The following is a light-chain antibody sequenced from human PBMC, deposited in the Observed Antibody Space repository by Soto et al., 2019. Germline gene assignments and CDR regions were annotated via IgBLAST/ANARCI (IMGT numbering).Light chain of an antibody. V-gene: IGKV1-5*01. CDR3: QQYHDWPPWT. CDR2: DAS. Sequence: DIQMTQSPSTVSASVGDRVTITCRASQSISSFVAWYQQKPGKAPKLLIYDASSLESGVPSTFSGSGSGTEFTLTISSLQPDDFATYYCQQYHDWPPWTFGQGTKVEVK. J-gene: IGKJ1*01. CDR1: QSISSF.